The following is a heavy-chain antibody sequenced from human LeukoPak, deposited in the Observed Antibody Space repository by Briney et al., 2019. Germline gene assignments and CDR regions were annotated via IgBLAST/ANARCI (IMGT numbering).Heavy chain of an antibody. CDR2: INSDGSST. CDR1: GFTFSSYW. V-gene: IGHV3-74*01. CDR3: AREGGYSHAFDY. J-gene: IGHJ4*02. D-gene: IGHD3-22*01. Sequence: LRLSXAASGFTFSSYWMYWVRQAPGKGLVWVSRINSDGSSTSHADSVKGRFTISRDNAKNTLYLQMNSLRAEDTAVYYCAREGGYSHAFDYWGQGTLVXXSS.